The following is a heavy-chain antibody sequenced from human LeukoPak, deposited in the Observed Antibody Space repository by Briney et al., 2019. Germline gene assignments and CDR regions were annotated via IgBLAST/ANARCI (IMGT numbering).Heavy chain of an antibody. Sequence: ASVNVSCKVSGYTLTELSMHWVRQAPGKGLEWMGGFDPEDGETIYAQKFQGRVTMTEDTSTDTAYMELSSLRSEDTAVYYCATAIVVVVAATTYFDYWGQGTLVTVSS. CDR1: GYTLTELS. V-gene: IGHV1-24*01. CDR2: FDPEDGET. J-gene: IGHJ4*02. D-gene: IGHD2-15*01. CDR3: ATAIVVVVAATTYFDY.